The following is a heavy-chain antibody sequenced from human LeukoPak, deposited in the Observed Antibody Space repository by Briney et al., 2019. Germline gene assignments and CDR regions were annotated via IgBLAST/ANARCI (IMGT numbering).Heavy chain of an antibody. J-gene: IGHJ4*02. CDR2: LSSSSSVI. D-gene: IGHD3-22*01. CDR3: ARDNYDSSTPYYFDY. V-gene: IGHV3-48*01. CDR1: GFTFSTYA. Sequence: PGGSLRLSCAASGFTFSTYAMDWVRQAPGKGLEWVSYLSSSSSVIYHADSVKGRFTISRDNAKNSLYLQMNSLRTEDTAVYYCARDNYDSSTPYYFDYWGQGTLVTVSS.